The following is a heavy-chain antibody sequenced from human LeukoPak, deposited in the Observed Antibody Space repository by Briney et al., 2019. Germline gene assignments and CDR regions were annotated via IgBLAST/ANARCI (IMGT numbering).Heavy chain of an antibody. CDR2: IYYSGST. CDR1: GGSISSGSDY. D-gene: IGHD3-22*01. CDR3: ARQTYYNSGYFDY. J-gene: IGHJ4*02. V-gene: IGHV4-39*01. Sequence: SETLSLTCTVSGGSISSGSDYWGWIRQPPGKGLEWIGSIYYSGSTYYNPSLKSRVTISVDTSKKQFSLKLSSATAADTAVYYCARQTYYNSGYFDYWGQGTPVTVSS.